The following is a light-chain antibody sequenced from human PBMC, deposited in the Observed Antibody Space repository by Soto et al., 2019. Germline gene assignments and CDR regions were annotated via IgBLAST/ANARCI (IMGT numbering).Light chain of an antibody. CDR2: SAS. CDR1: QSVSDNY. CDR3: QQYAGSPPWT. J-gene: IGKJ1*01. Sequence: EIVLTQSPGTLSLSPGERATLSCRASQSVSDNYLAWYQQKPGQAPRLLIYSASRRTTGIPDRFSGSGSGTDFTLTISRLEPEDFAVYYCQQYAGSPPWTFGQGTKVDIK. V-gene: IGKV3-20*01.